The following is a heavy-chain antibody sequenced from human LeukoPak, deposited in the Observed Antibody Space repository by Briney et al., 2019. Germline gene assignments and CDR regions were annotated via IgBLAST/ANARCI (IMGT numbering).Heavy chain of an antibody. D-gene: IGHD2-15*01. V-gene: IGHV4-4*07. CDR3: ARDHCSGGSCYSVS. CDR1: GGSISSYY. Sequence: PSETLSLTCTVSGGSISSYYWSWIRQPAGKGLEWIGRIYTSGSTNYNPSLKSRVTMSVDTSKNQFSLKLSSVTAAGTAVYYCARDHCSGGSCYSVSWGQGTLVTVSS. J-gene: IGHJ5*02. CDR2: IYTSGST.